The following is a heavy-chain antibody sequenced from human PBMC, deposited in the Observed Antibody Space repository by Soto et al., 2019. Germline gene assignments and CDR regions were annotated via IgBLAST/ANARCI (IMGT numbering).Heavy chain of an antibody. CDR2: INPSGGST. V-gene: IGHV1-46*01. J-gene: IGHJ4*02. D-gene: IGHD3-10*01. Sequence: QVQLVQSGAEVKKPGASVKVSCKASGYTFTSYYMHWVRQAPGQGLEWMGIINPSGGSTSYAQKFQGRVTMTRDTSTRTVYRELSSLRSEDTAVYYCAREGVRTGGLWFGELRYWGQGTLVTVSS. CDR1: GYTFTSYY. CDR3: AREGVRTGGLWFGELRY.